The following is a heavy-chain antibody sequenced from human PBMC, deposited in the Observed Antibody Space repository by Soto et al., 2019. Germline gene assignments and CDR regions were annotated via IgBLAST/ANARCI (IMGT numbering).Heavy chain of an antibody. CDR3: ARALSYHDVLTGRGWVFYFDY. D-gene: IGHD3-9*01. J-gene: IGHJ4*02. CDR1: GGSISSGGYY. CDR2: IYYSGST. Sequence: SETLSLTCTVSGGSISSGGYYWSWIRQHPGKGLEWIGYIYYSGSTNYNPSLKSRVTISVDTSRSQFSLELKSVTTADTAVYYCARALSYHDVLTGRGWVFYFDYWGQGALVTVSS. V-gene: IGHV4-61*08.